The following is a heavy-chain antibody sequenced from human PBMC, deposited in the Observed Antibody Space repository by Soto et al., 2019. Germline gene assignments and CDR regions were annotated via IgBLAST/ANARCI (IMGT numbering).Heavy chain of an antibody. D-gene: IGHD2-15*01. CDR3: VREPRYCSGGSCSIMGDAFDS. Sequence: EVQLVESGGGLVQPGGSLRLSCVASGFSVTDIYMNWVRQAPGKGLEWVSVIYNEFTDYADSVRGRFSISTDSSKNALYLQMNSLRAEASAVYYCVREPRYCSGGSCSIMGDAFDSWGQGTKGTVSS. V-gene: IGHV3-66*01. CDR1: GFSVTDIY. CDR2: IYNEFT. J-gene: IGHJ3*02.